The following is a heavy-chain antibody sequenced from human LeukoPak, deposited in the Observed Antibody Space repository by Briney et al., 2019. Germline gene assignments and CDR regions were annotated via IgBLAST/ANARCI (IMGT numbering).Heavy chain of an antibody. CDR3: AKDFQGQDPDAFDI. D-gene: IGHD2-15*01. Sequence: QTGGSLRLSCAASGFTFSSYAMTWVRQAPGKGLEWVSSLRGSGGITYYAVSVKGRFTISRDNSQNTLYLQMNSLRAEDTAVYFCAKDFQGQDPDAFDIWGQGTMVTVSS. CDR2: LRGSGGIT. J-gene: IGHJ3*02. V-gene: IGHV3-23*01. CDR1: GFTFSSYA.